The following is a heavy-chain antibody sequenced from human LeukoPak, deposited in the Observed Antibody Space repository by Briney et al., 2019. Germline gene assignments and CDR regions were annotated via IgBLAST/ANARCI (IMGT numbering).Heavy chain of an antibody. V-gene: IGHV5-51*01. CDR1: GYSFTSYW. CDR2: IYPGDSDT. J-gene: IGHJ3*02. CDR3: ASTAAGSHDAFDI. Sequence: GESLKISCKGSGYSFTSYWIGWVRQMPGKGLEWMGIIYPGDSDTRYSPSFQGQVTISADKSFSTAYLQWSSLKASDTAMYYCASTAAGSHDAFDIWGQGTMVTVSS. D-gene: IGHD6-13*01.